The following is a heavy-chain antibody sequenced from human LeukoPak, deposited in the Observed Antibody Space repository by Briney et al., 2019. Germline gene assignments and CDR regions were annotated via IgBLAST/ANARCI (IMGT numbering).Heavy chain of an antibody. Sequence: ASVKVSCKASGGTFSTCAINWVRQAPGQGLEWMGGITPIFGTANYAQKFQGRVTITTDESTSTAYMELSSLRSEDTAVYYCARVFARSGEISGSYYYYWGQGTLVTVSS. CDR2: ITPIFGTA. V-gene: IGHV1-69*05. CDR1: GGTFSTCA. J-gene: IGHJ4*02. D-gene: IGHD1-26*01. CDR3: ARVFARSGEISGSYYYY.